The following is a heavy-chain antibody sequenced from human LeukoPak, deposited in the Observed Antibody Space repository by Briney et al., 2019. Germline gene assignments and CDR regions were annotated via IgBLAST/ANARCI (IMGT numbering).Heavy chain of an antibody. Sequence: PGGSLRLSCAASGFTFSSYWMSWVRQAPGKGLEWVANIKQDGSEKYYVDSVKGRFTISRDNAKNSLYLQMNSLRAEDTAVYYCAGGGSSSWSHFDYWGQGTLVTVSS. V-gene: IGHV3-7*04. CDR3: AGGGSSSWSHFDY. D-gene: IGHD6-13*01. J-gene: IGHJ4*02. CDR2: IKQDGSEK. CDR1: GFTFSSYW.